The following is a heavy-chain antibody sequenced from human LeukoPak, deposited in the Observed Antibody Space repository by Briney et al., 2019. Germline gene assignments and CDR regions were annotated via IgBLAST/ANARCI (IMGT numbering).Heavy chain of an antibody. CDR1: GVTVSSNY. Sequence: GGSLRLSCAASGVTVSSNYMNWVRQAPGKGLEWVSIIYSGGNTYYADSVKGRFTISRDNSKNTLYLQMNSLRAEDTAVYYCARVGSSDWRYFDYWGQGTLVTVSS. CDR3: ARVGSSDWRYFDY. J-gene: IGHJ4*02. CDR2: IYSGGNT. D-gene: IGHD6-19*01. V-gene: IGHV3-66*01.